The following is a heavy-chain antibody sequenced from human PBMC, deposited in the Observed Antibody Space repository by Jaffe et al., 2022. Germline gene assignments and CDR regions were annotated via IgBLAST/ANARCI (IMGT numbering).Heavy chain of an antibody. CDR1: GGTFSSYA. D-gene: IGHD3-10*01. CDR3: ARDRSSRITMVQGVFDAFDI. V-gene: IGHV1-69*01. J-gene: IGHJ3*02. Sequence: QVQLVQSGAEVKKPGSSVKVSCKASGGTFSSYAISWVRQAPGQGLEWMGGIIPIFGTANYAQKFQGRVTITADESTSTAYMELSSLRSEDTAVYYCARDRSSRITMVQGVFDAFDIWGQGTMVTVSS. CDR2: IIPIFGTA.